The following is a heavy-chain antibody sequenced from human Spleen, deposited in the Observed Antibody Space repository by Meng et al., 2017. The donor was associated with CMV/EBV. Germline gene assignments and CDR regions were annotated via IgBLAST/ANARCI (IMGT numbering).Heavy chain of an antibody. V-gene: IGHV1-2*02. Sequence: ASVKVSCKASGNTFTGHYMHWVRQAPGQGLEWMGWINPNSGGTNYAQKFQGRVTMTRDTSTSTAYMDLSRLRSDDTAVYYCARYTVVPASIMYYYGMGVWGQGTTVTVSS. D-gene: IGHD2-2*02. J-gene: IGHJ6*02. CDR3: ARYTVVPASIMYYYGMGV. CDR1: GNTFTGHY. CDR2: INPNSGGT.